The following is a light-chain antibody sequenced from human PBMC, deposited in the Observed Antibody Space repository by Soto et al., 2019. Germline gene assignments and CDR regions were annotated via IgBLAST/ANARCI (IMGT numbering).Light chain of an antibody. V-gene: IGKV3-15*01. CDR2: GAS. CDR3: QQDNNVWT. J-gene: IGKJ1*01. Sequence: EIVMTQSPATLSVSPGETATLSCWASQSVSSNLAWYQQKPGQAPRLRIYGASTRATDIPARFSGSGSGTEFTLTISSLQSEDVAVYYCQQDNNVWTVGQGTKVEIK. CDR1: QSVSSN.